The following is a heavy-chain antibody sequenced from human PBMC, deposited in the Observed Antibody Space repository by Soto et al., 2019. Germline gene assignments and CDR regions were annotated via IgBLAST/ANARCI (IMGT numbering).Heavy chain of an antibody. J-gene: IGHJ6*02. CDR1: GYTFTSYD. CDR2: MNPNSGNT. CDR3: ARAGDSSSWYDYYGMDV. D-gene: IGHD6-13*01. V-gene: IGHV1-8*01. Sequence: ASVKVSCKASGYTFTSYDINWVRQATGQGLEWMGWMNPNSGNTGYAQKFQGRATMTRNTSISTAYMELSSLRSEDTAVYYCARAGDSSSWYDYYGMDVWGQGTTVTVSS.